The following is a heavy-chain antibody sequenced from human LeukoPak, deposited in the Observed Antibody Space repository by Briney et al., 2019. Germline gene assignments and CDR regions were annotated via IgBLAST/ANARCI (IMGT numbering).Heavy chain of an antibody. J-gene: IGHJ4*02. CDR3: AKDGNWARFED. CDR1: GFTFSSYA. Sequence: GGSLRLSCAASGFTFSSYAMSWVRQAPGKGLEWVSAISGSGGSTYYADSVKGRFTISRDNSKNMVWLQINSPTAEDTATYYCAKDGNWARFEDWGQGTLVTVSS. CDR2: ISGSGGST. V-gene: IGHV3-23*01. D-gene: IGHD7-27*01.